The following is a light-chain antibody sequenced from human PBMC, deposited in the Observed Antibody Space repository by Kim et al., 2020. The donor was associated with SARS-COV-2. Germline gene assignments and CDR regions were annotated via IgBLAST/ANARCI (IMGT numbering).Light chain of an antibody. CDR1: QSVRSA. CDR2: DAS. CDR3: QQYNNWPTIN. Sequence: PGERVTLYCRASQSVRSALAWYQQKPSQTPRLLIYDASTRSPGTPARFSGSGSETEFTLTISSLPTDDSAVYYCQQYNNWPTINFDQGTHLE. J-gene: IGKJ5*01. V-gene: IGKV3-15*01.